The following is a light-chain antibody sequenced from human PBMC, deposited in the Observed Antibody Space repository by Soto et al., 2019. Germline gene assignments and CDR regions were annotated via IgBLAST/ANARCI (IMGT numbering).Light chain of an antibody. CDR3: QHYGTSAL. J-gene: IGKJ1*01. Sequence: EIVLTQSPGTLSLSPGERATLSCRASQSVSDMFLAWYQQQPGQAPRLLIYASNRATGIPDRFSGNGTGTELTLTISRLEPEDFAVYYCQHYGTSALFGPGTKVEIK. CDR2: AS. V-gene: IGKV3-20*01. CDR1: QSVSDMF.